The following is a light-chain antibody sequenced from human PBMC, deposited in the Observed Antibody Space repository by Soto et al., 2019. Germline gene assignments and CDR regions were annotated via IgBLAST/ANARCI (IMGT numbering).Light chain of an antibody. J-gene: IGKJ2*01. Sequence: DLQMTQSPSSLSAAVGDRVTFTFQASQDIYKYLNWYRQKPGKAPKLLIYDASNLERGVPSRFSGSGSVTDFRLTVESRQDEDTSTYYCLQYDPHPSTFGQGTKLQIK. V-gene: IGKV1-33*01. CDR2: DAS. CDR3: LQYDPHPST. CDR1: QDIYKY.